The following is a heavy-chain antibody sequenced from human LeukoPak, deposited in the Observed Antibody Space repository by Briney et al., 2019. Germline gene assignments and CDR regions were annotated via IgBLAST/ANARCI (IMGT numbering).Heavy chain of an antibody. V-gene: IGHV7-4-1*02. CDR3: ARVDYGSGSYYSDHFDY. D-gene: IGHD3-10*01. CDR1: GYTLTDYY. CDR2: INTNTGNP. J-gene: IGHJ4*02. Sequence: GASVKVSCKASGYTLTDYYIHWVRQAPGQGLEWMGWINTNTGNPTYAQGFTGRFVFSLDTSVSTAYLQISSLKAEDTAVYYCARVDYGSGSYYSDHFDYWGQGTLVTVSS.